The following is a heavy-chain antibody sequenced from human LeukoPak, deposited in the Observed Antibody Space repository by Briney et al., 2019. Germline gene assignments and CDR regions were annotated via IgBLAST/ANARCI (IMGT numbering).Heavy chain of an antibody. CDR2: INHSGST. D-gene: IGHD6-13*01. J-gene: IGHJ4*02. Sequence: SETLSLTCAVYGGSFSGYYWSWLRQPPGEGLEWIGEINHSGSTNYNPSLKSRVTISVDTSKNQFSLKLSSVTAADTAVYYCARQDSSSWYISGYWGQGTLVTVSS. CDR1: GGSFSGYY. V-gene: IGHV4-34*01. CDR3: ARQDSSSWYISGY.